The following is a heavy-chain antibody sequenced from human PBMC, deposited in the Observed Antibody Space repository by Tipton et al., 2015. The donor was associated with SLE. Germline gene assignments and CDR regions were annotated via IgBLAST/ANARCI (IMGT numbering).Heavy chain of an antibody. V-gene: IGHV4-34*01. CDR1: GGSFSGYY. D-gene: IGHD3-22*01. CDR2: INHSGST. CDR3: ARPGNYFDSSGHHDAFDV. Sequence: TLSLTCDVYGGSFSGYYWSWVRQSPGKGLEWIGEINHSGSTNYNPSLKSRVTISFDTSKNQLSLKLSSVTAADTAVYYCARPGNYFDSSGHHDAFDVWGQGTMVTVSS. J-gene: IGHJ3*01.